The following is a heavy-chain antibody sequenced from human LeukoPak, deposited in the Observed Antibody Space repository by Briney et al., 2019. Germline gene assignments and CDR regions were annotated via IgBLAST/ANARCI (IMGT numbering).Heavy chain of an antibody. D-gene: IGHD5-18*01. CDR3: ASVDTAMVPPYYYGMDV. V-gene: IGHV1-69*13. CDR1: GGTFSSYA. Sequence: GASVKVSCKASGGTFSSYAISWVRQAPGQGLEWMGGIIPIFGTANYAQKFQGRVTITADESTSTAYMELSSLRSEDTAVYCCASVDTAMVPPYYYGMDVWGQGTTVTVSS. J-gene: IGHJ6*02. CDR2: IIPIFGTA.